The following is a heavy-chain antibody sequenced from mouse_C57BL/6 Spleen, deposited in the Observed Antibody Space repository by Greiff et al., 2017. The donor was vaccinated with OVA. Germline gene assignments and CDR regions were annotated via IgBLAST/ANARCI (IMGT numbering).Heavy chain of an antibody. J-gene: IGHJ4*01. V-gene: IGHV1-76*01. CDR3: AREEPVADYAMDY. D-gene: IGHD1-1*01. CDR1: GYTFTDYY. Sequence: QVQLQQSGAELVRPGASVKLSCKASGYTFTDYYINWVKQRPGQGLEWIARIYPGSGNTYYNEKFKGKATLTAEKSSSTAYMQLSSLTSEDSAVYYCAREEPVADYAMDYWGQGTSVTVSS. CDR2: IYPGSGNT.